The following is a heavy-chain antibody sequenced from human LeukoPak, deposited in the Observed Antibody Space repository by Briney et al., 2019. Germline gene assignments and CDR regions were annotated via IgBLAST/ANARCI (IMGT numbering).Heavy chain of an antibody. J-gene: IGHJ4*02. D-gene: IGHD2-15*01. Sequence: GGSLRLSCAASGFTFSTYAMHWVRQAPGKGLEWLAVIWHDGSKKYYADSVKGRFTISRDNSKNTLYLQMDSLRAEDTAVYYCARSQYCSGGSCYRLGDYWGQGTLVTVSS. CDR2: IWHDGSKK. CDR3: ARSQYCSGGSCYRLGDY. V-gene: IGHV3-33*01. CDR1: GFTFSTYA.